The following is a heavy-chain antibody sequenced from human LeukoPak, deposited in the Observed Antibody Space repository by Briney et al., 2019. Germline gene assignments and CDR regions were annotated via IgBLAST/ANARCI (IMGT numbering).Heavy chain of an antibody. Sequence: PGGSLRLSCAASGFTFSSYGMHWVRQAPGKGLEWVAFIRYDGSNKYYVDSVKGRFTISRDNSKNTLYLQMNSLRAEDTAVYYCAKDPSPPKVWFGESTTGTNWGQGTLVTVSS. V-gene: IGHV3-30*02. CDR3: AKDPSPPKVWFGESTTGTN. CDR2: IRYDGSNK. J-gene: IGHJ4*02. CDR1: GFTFSSYG. D-gene: IGHD3-10*01.